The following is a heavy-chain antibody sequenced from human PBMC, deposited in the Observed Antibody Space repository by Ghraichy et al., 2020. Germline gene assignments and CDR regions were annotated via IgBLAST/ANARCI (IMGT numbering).Heavy chain of an antibody. J-gene: IGHJ6*02. V-gene: IGHV4-34*01. CDR2: INESSGT. CDR3: ARAPPATYDTSGYYPYEFYGVDV. CDR1: GGSFSGYN. Sequence: SETLSLTCAVYGGSFSGYNWNWIRKSPGTGLEWIGEINESSGTKFNPSLKSRVPISGASSKNQISLKLRSVTAADTAVYYCARAPPATYDTSGYYPYEFYGVDVWGQGSTVSVFS. D-gene: IGHD3-22*01.